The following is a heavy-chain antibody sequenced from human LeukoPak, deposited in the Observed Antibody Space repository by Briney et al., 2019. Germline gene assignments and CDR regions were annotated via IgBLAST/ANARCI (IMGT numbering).Heavy chain of an antibody. J-gene: IGHJ1*01. V-gene: IGHV3-23*01. CDR2: ISKSSDAT. CDR3: AKDLDSSGSWPAEYFQH. Sequence: GGSLRLSCAASGFTFSNYAVSWVRQAPGKGLEWVSLISKSSDATYYAPSVKGRFTISRDNSKNTLYLQMNSLRAEDTAVYYCAKDLDSSGSWPAEYFQHWGQGTLVTVSS. D-gene: IGHD3-22*01. CDR1: GFTFSNYA.